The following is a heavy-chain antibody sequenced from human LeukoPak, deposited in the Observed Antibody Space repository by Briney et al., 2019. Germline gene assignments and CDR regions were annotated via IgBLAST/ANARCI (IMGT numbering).Heavy chain of an antibody. J-gene: IGHJ5*02. Sequence: SETLSLTCTVSGGSISGYYWSWIRQPPGKRLEWIGYIYYSGSTIYNPSLKSRVTISVDTPKNQVSLELSSVTAADTAVYYCARGRYFDWLPSNWFDPWGQGTLVTVSS. CDR2: IYYSGST. CDR3: ARGRYFDWLPSNWFDP. D-gene: IGHD3-9*01. V-gene: IGHV4-59*01. CDR1: GGSISGYY.